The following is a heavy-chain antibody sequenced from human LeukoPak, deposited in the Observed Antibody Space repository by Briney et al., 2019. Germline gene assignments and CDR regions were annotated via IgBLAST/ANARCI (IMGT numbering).Heavy chain of an antibody. J-gene: IGHJ3*02. V-gene: IGHV1-69*05. D-gene: IGHD3-22*01. CDR1: GGTFSSLV. CDR3: AAYYYDSSGYYRHDAFDI. Sequence: GSSVKVSCKASGGTFSSLVFSWVRQAPGQGLEYMGGITPSFAAPNYAQKFQGRVTIGTDESTSTAYMELSSPRLEDTAVYYCAAYYYDSSGYYRHDAFDIWGQGTMVTVSS. CDR2: ITPSFAAP.